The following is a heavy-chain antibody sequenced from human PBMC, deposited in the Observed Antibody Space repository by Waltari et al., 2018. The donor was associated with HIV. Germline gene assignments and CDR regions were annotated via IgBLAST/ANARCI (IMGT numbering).Heavy chain of an antibody. V-gene: IGHV4-39*01. CDR3: ARRGVAGTSGWFDP. CDR1: GGSITSYTSY. D-gene: IGHD6-19*01. CDR2: IYYSEST. Sequence: QLQLQESGPGLVKPSETLSLTCTVSGGSITSYTSYWGWVRQPPGKGLAWIGSIYYSESTYYNPSLKSRVTISADTPKNQFSLKLNSVTAADTAVYYCARRGVAGTSGWFDPWGQGTLVTVSS. J-gene: IGHJ5*02.